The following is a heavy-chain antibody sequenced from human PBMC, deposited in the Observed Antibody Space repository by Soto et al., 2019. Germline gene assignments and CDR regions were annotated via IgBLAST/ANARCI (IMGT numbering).Heavy chain of an antibody. CDR3: ARDVFQYQLLWGWFDP. CDR1: GYTFTSYG. J-gene: IGHJ5*02. Sequence: VQLVQSGAEVKKPGASVKVSCKASGYTFTSYGISWVRQAPGQGLEWMGWISAYNGNPNYAQKLQGRVTMTTDTSTSTAYMELRSLRSDDTAVYYCARDVFQYQLLWGWFDPWGQGTRVTVSS. V-gene: IGHV1-18*04. D-gene: IGHD2-2*01. CDR2: ISAYNGNP.